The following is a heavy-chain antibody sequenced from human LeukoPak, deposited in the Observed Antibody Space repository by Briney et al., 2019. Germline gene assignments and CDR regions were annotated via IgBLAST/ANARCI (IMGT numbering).Heavy chain of an antibody. CDR1: GGSFSTYY. CDR3: ARGLGSWYNS. J-gene: IGHJ5*02. D-gene: IGHD6-13*01. V-gene: IGHV4-34*01. CDR2: INHSGGT. Sequence: PSETLSLTCAVYGGSFSTYYWGWIRQPPGKGLEWIGEINHSGGTSYNPSLKSRVTISADTSRNQMSLKLSPVTAADTAVYYCARGLGSWYNSWGQGTLVTVSS.